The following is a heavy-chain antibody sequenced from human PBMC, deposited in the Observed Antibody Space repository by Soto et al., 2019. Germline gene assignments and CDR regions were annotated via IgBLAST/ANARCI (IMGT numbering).Heavy chain of an antibody. D-gene: IGHD6-13*01. CDR1: GFMFSDYA. CDR2: FSRTDNTV. Sequence: GGSLRLSCAASGFMFSDYAMDWVRQAPGKGLEWVSYFSRTDNTVQYADSVKGRFTISRDNSKNTLYLQMNSLGAEDTAVYYCAREISWYFDYWGQGTLVTVSS. CDR3: AREISWYFDY. V-gene: IGHV3-48*03. J-gene: IGHJ4*02.